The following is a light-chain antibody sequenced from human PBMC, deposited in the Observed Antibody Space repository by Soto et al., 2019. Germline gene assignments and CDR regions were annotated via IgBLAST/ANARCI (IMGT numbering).Light chain of an antibody. CDR2: DAD. CDR3: QQSGSSPWT. Sequence: EIVLTQSPGTLSLSPGERATLSCRASQSVRNVYLAWYQQKPGRAPRLLIYDADDRATGIPDRFSGSGSGTEFPLTISRLEPEVFSVYYCQQSGSSPWTFGQGTKLEIK. J-gene: IGKJ2*01. CDR1: QSVRNVY. V-gene: IGKV3-20*01.